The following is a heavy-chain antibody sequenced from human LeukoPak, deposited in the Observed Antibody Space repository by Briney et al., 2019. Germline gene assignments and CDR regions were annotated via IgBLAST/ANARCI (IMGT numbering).Heavy chain of an antibody. CDR2: IYPGDSDT. D-gene: IGHD3-9*01. V-gene: IGHV5-51*01. CDR1: GYSFTSYW. Sequence: GESLKISCKGSGYSFTSYWIGWVRQMPGKGLEWMGIIYPGDSDTRYSPPFQGQVTISPDKSISTAYLQWSSLKASDTAMYYCARHSGSRYFDWLPPFDWGQGTLVTVPS. CDR3: ARHSGSRYFDWLPPFD. J-gene: IGHJ4*02.